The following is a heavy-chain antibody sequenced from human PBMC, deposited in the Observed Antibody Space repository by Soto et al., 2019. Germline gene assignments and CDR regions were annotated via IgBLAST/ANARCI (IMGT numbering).Heavy chain of an antibody. Sequence: GGSLRLSCAASGFTFSSYSMNWVRQAPGKGLEWVSYISSSSSTIYYADSVKGRFTISRDNAKNSLYLQMNSLRDEDTAVYYFARDLLVQYPTPLSYGMDVWGQGTTVTVSS. J-gene: IGHJ6*02. CDR3: ARDLLVQYPTPLSYGMDV. D-gene: IGHD4-4*01. CDR2: ISSSSSTI. V-gene: IGHV3-48*02. CDR1: GFTFSSYS.